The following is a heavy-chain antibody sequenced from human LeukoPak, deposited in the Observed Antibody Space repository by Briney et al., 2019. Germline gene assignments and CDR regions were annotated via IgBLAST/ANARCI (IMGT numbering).Heavy chain of an antibody. CDR3: ARPVYSSGWFYLPIGD. V-gene: IGHV3-21*01. D-gene: IGHD6-19*01. Sequence: PGGSLRLSCAASGFTFSSYSMNWVRQAPGKGLEWVSPISSSSSYIYYADSVKGRFTISRDNAKNSLYLQMNSLRAGDTAVYYCARPVYSSGWFYLPIGDWGQGTLVTVSS. J-gene: IGHJ4*02. CDR1: GFTFSSYS. CDR2: ISSSSSYI.